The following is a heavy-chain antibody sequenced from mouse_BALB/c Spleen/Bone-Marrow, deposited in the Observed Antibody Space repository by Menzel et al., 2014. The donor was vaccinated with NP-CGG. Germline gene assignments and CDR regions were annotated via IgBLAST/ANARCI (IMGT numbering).Heavy chain of an antibody. J-gene: IGHJ3*01. CDR1: GYTFNSYY. CDR3: AREGAY. V-gene: IGHV1S81*02. Sequence: QVQLKESGAELVKPGASVKLSCKASGYTFNSYYMYWVKQRPGQGLEWIGEINPSSGGINFNEKFKSKATLTVDKSSSTAYMQLSSLTSEDSAVYYCAREGAYWGQGTLVTVSA. CDR2: INPSSGGI.